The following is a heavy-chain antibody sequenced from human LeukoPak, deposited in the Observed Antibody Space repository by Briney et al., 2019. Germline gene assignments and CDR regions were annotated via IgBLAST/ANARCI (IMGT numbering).Heavy chain of an antibody. CDR3: AQDVRIEEVPLLGPGF. Sequence: GGSLRLSCVASGFAFSDDSMNWVRQPPGKGLEWVSSISSTSKYIYYADSVKGRFTISRDNSKNTVYLQMNSLRSEDTGVYFCAQDVRIEEVPLLGPGFWGQGTLVTVSS. CDR1: GFAFSDDS. J-gene: IGHJ4*02. CDR2: ISSTSKYI. D-gene: IGHD1-14*01. V-gene: IGHV3-21*01.